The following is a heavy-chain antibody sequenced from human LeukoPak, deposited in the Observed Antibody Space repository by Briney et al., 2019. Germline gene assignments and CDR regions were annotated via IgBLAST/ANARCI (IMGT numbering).Heavy chain of an antibody. V-gene: IGHV3-23*01. J-gene: IGHJ4*02. CDR3: AKEDFDWLGVDY. D-gene: IGHD3-9*01. CDR2: ISGSGDTT. Sequence: GGSLRLSCAASGFTFSSYAMSWVRQAPGKGLEWVSAISGSGDTTYYADSVKGRFTISRDNSKNTLYLQMNSPRAEDTAVYYCAKEDFDWLGVDYWGQGTLVTVSS. CDR1: GFTFSSYA.